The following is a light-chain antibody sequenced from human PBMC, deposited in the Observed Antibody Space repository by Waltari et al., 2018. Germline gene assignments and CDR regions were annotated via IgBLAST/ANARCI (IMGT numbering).Light chain of an antibody. CDR3: ISYAGSDNLI. CDR2: EVS. J-gene: IGLJ2*01. Sequence: QSALTQPPSASGSPGPSVTISCPGPSTDVGVYNYFAWYQQHPARAPKLMIYEVSKRPSGVPERFSGSKSGNTASLTVSGLQAEDEADYYCISYAGSDNLIFGGGTKLTVL. V-gene: IGLV2-8*01. CDR1: STDVGVYNY.